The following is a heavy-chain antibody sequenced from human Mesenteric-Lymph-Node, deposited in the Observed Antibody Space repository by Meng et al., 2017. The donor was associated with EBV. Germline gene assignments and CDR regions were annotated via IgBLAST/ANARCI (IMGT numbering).Heavy chain of an antibody. Sequence: EVQLVESGGGLVKRGGSLRLFCAASGFSFSSYWMGWVSQPPGKGLVWVSRIDNDGTRTFYADSVKGRFTISRDNSKNTLYLQMNSLRAEDTAVYYCARLGGSSDVDFWGQGTLVTVSS. J-gene: IGHJ4*02. V-gene: IGHV3-74*02. D-gene: IGHD1-26*01. CDR2: IDNDGTRT. CDR1: GFSFSSYW. CDR3: ARLGGSSDVDF.